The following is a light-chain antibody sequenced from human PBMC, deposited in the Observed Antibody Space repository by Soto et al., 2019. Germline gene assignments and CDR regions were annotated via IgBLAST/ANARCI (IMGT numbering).Light chain of an antibody. CDR3: AAWDDSLNAYV. CDR1: SXNIGANT. Sequence: QSVLTQPPSASGTPGQRVAFSCSGSSXNIGANTVNWYQQVPGAAPNLLIYSHSQRPSGVPDRFSGSKSGTSASLAISGLQSDDEADYYCAAWDDSLNAYVFGTGTKVTVL. V-gene: IGLV1-44*01. CDR2: SHS. J-gene: IGLJ1*01.